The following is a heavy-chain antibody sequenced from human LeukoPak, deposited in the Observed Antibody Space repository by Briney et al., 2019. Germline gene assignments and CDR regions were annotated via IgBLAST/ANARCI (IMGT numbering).Heavy chain of an antibody. V-gene: IGHV5-51*01. J-gene: IGHJ6*02. Sequence: GESLKISCKGSGYSFTSYWIGWVRQMPGKGLEWMGIIYPGDSDTRYSPSFQGQVTISADKSISTAYLQWSSLKASDTAMYYCARHGGYVWGSYRYRWYYYGMDVWGQGTTVTVSS. CDR3: ARHGGYVWGSYRYRWYYYGMDV. CDR2: IYPGDSDT. CDR1: GYSFTSYW. D-gene: IGHD3-16*02.